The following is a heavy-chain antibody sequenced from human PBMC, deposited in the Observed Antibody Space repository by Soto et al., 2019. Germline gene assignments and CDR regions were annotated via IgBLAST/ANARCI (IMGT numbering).Heavy chain of an antibody. Sequence: QVQLVQSVAEVRKPGSSVKVSCKASGDTFTSYAISWVRQAPGQGPEWMGQIIPMFGTTTYALNFQGRVTFTADKSTSTGSLELSSVTPEATAVYYCAREGYHDSSGSYPGWLDPWGQGTLLTVSS. CDR2: IIPMFGTT. CDR3: AREGYHDSSGSYPGWLDP. D-gene: IGHD3-22*01. V-gene: IGHV1-69*06. J-gene: IGHJ5*02. CDR1: GDTFTSYA.